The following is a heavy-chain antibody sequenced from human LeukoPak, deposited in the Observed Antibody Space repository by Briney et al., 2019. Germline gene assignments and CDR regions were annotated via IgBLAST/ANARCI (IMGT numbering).Heavy chain of an antibody. CDR2: IRVYNGNT. J-gene: IGHJ4*02. D-gene: IGHD2-8*02. V-gene: IGHV1-18*01. CDR3: ARASAHWSDY. CDR1: GYMFSNYG. Sequence: ASVKVSCKASGYMFSNYGISRVRQAPGQGLEWMGWIRVYNGNTNYAQKFQGRLTMTTDTSTSTAYMELRSLTSDDTAIYYCARASAHWSDYWGQGTLVTVSS.